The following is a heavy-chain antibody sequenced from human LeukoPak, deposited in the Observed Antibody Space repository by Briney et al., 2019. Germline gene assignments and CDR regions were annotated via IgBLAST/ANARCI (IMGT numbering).Heavy chain of an antibody. CDR3: AKPTSPIVGPFDL. V-gene: IGHV3-21*04. D-gene: IGHD3-22*01. J-gene: IGHJ5*02. CDR1: GFTFSSYS. Sequence: GGSLRLSCAASGFTFSSYSMNWVRQAPGKGLEWVSSISSSSSYIYYADSVKGRFTISRDNSKNTLYLQMNSLRAEDTAVYYCAKPTSPIVGPFDLWGQGTLVTVSS. CDR2: ISSSSSYI.